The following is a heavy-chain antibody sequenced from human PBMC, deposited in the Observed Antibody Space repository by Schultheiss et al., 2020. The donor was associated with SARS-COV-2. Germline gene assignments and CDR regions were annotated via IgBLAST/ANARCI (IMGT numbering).Heavy chain of an antibody. Sequence: SVKVSCKASGGTVSSYAISWVRQAPGQGLEWMGGIIPIFGTANYAQRFQGRVTITADESTSTAYMELSSLRSEDTAVYYCSRVSSYDSSGYYFDYWGQGTLVTVSS. CDR3: SRVSSYDSSGYYFDY. V-gene: IGHV1-69*13. CDR1: GGTVSSYA. J-gene: IGHJ4*02. D-gene: IGHD3-22*01. CDR2: IIPIFGTA.